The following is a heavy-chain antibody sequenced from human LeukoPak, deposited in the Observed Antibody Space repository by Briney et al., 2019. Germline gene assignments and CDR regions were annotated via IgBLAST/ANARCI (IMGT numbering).Heavy chain of an antibody. Sequence: SETLSLTCTVSDASVSSDNYYWSWIRQPPGKGLEWIGYIYYSGSTNYNPSLKSRVTISVDTSKNQFSLKLSSVTAADTAVYYCARGLLFDYYYYYGMDVWGQGTTVTVSS. V-gene: IGHV4-61*01. CDR2: IYYSGST. CDR1: DASVSSDNYY. CDR3: ARGLLFDYYYYYGMDV. J-gene: IGHJ6*02. D-gene: IGHD1-26*01.